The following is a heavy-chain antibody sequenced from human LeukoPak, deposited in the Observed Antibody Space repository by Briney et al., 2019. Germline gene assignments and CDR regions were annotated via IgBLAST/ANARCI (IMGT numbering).Heavy chain of an antibody. CDR1: GYTLTELS. D-gene: IGHD3-10*01. Sequence: ASVKVSCKVSGYTLTELSMHWVRQAPGKGLEWMGGFDPEDGETIYAQKFQGRVTMIEDTSTDTAYMELSSLRSEDTAVYYCATRGVLVRGVIVTYNWFDPWGQGTLVTVSS. CDR3: ATRGVLVRGVIVTYNWFDP. V-gene: IGHV1-24*01. J-gene: IGHJ5*02. CDR2: FDPEDGET.